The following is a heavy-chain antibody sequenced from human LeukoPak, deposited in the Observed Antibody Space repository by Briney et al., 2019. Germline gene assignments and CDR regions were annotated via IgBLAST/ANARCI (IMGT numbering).Heavy chain of an antibody. Sequence: ASVKVSCKASGYTFTGYYMHLVRQAPGQGLEWMGRINPNSGGTNYAQKFQGRVTMTRDTSISTAYMELSSLRSEDTAVYYCARYCSSPSCYEEIFDYWGQGTLVTVSS. D-gene: IGHD2-2*01. CDR3: ARYCSSPSCYEEIFDY. CDR1: GYTFTGYY. V-gene: IGHV1-2*06. CDR2: INPNSGGT. J-gene: IGHJ4*02.